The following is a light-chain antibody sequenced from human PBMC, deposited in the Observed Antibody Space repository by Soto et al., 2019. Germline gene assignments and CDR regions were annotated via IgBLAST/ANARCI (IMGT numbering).Light chain of an antibody. V-gene: IGKV1-13*02. Sequence: AMQLTQSPSSLSASVGDRVTITCRASQGISSALAWYQQKPGKAPKLLIYDASNLESGVPSRFSGSGSGTDFTLTISNLQTEDFATYYCQQFKSYLLTFGGGTKVDIK. CDR2: DAS. CDR1: QGISSA. J-gene: IGKJ4*01. CDR3: QQFKSYLLT.